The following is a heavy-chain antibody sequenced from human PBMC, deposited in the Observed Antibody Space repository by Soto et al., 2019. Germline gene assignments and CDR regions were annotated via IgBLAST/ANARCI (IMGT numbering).Heavy chain of an antibody. CDR3: ARKDGYSYGYWWYFDL. CDR1: GGSISSSNW. CDR2: IYHSGST. D-gene: IGHD5-18*01. V-gene: IGHV4-4*02. J-gene: IGHJ2*01. Sequence: QVQLQESGPGLVKPSGTLSLTCAVSGGSISSSNWWSWVRQPPGKGLEWIGEIYHSGSTNYNPSPKRRVTISVDKSKNQFSLKLSSVTAADTAVYYCARKDGYSYGYWWYFDLWGRGTLVTVSS.